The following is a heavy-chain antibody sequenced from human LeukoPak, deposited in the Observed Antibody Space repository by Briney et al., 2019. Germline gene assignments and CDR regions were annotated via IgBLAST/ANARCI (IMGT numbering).Heavy chain of an antibody. V-gene: IGHV1-46*01. CDR2: INPSGGST. CDR1: GYTFTSYY. Sequence: GASVKVSCKASGYTFTSYYMHWVRQAPGQGLEWMGIINPSGGSTSYAQKFQGRVTMTRDTSTSTVYMELSSLRSEDTAVYYCASRGYCSGGSCYSPDWYFDLWGRGTLVTVSS. CDR3: ASRGYCSGGSCYSPDWYFDL. J-gene: IGHJ2*01. D-gene: IGHD2-15*01.